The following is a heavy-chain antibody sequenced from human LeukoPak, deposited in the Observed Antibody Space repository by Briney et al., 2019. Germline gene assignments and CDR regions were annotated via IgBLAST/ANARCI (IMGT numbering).Heavy chain of an antibody. CDR1: GGSISSYY. Sequence: SETLSLTCTVSGGSISSYYWSWIRQPPGKGLEWIEYIYYSGSTNYNPSLKSRVTISVDTSKNQFSLKLSSVTAADTAVYYCARSGGMVGATDFDYWGQGTLVTVSS. V-gene: IGHV4-59*01. CDR3: ARSGGMVGATDFDY. D-gene: IGHD1-26*01. CDR2: IYYSGST. J-gene: IGHJ4*02.